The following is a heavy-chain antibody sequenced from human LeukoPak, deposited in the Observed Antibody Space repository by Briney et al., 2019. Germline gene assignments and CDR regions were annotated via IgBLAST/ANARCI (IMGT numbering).Heavy chain of an antibody. Sequence: ASVKVSCKASGYTFTSYYMHWVRQAPGQGLEWMGIINPSGGSTSYAQNFQGRVTMTRDMSTSTVYMELSSLRSEDTAVYYCARGRVRLGPFDYWGQGTLVTVSS. D-gene: IGHD3-16*01. CDR3: ARGRVRLGPFDY. V-gene: IGHV1-46*01. CDR2: INPSGGST. J-gene: IGHJ4*02. CDR1: GYTFTSYY.